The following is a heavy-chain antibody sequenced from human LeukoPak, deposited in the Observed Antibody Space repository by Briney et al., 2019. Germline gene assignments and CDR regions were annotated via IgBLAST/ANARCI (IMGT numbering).Heavy chain of an antibody. V-gene: IGHV4-34*01. CDR1: GGSFSSYY. CDR2: INHSGST. J-gene: IGHJ4*02. Sequence: SETLSLTCTFYGGSFSSYYWSWVRQPPGKGLEWIGEINHSGSTTYNPSLRSRVTISVDTSKKHFSLKLTSVTAADTAVYFCAQTLEVSTIAVHYWGQGTLVTVSS. CDR3: AQTLEVSTIAVHY. D-gene: IGHD2-8*02.